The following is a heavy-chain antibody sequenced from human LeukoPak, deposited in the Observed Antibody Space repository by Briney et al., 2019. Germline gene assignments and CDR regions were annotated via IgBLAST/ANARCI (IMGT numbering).Heavy chain of an antibody. D-gene: IGHD3-22*01. CDR1: GGSISSSSYY. V-gene: IGHV4-39*07. Sequence: SETLSLTCTVSGGSISSSSYYWGWIRQPPGKGLEWIGSIYYSGSTYYNPSLKSRVTISVDTSKNQFSLKLSSVTAADTAVYYCARDRRYYDSSGPFSWGQGTLVTVSS. CDR2: IYYSGST. CDR3: ARDRRYYDSSGPFS. J-gene: IGHJ4*02.